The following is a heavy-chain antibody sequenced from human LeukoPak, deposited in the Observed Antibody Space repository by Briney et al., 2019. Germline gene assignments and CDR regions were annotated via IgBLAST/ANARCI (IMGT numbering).Heavy chain of an antibody. CDR3: ARERDCSSTSCPIGY. D-gene: IGHD2-2*01. J-gene: IGHJ4*02. V-gene: IGHV1-18*01. Sequence: ASVKVSCKASGYTFTSYGISWVRQAPGQGLEWMGWISAYNGNTNYAQKLQGRVTMTTDTSTSTAYMELRSLRSDDTAVYYCARERDCSSTSCPIGYWGQGTPVTVSS. CDR2: ISAYNGNT. CDR1: GYTFTSYG.